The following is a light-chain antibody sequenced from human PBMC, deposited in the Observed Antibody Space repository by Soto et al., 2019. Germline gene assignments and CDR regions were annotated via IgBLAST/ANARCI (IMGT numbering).Light chain of an antibody. Sequence: QSALTQPRSVSGSPGQSVSISCTGTSSDVGAYNYISWYQQHPGKAPKLIIYDVSKWPSGVPDRFSGSKSGNTASLTISGLRAEDEADYYCCSYAGNYIWVFGGGTKLTVL. J-gene: IGLJ3*02. V-gene: IGLV2-11*01. CDR1: SSDVGAYNY. CDR3: CSYAGNYIWV. CDR2: DVS.